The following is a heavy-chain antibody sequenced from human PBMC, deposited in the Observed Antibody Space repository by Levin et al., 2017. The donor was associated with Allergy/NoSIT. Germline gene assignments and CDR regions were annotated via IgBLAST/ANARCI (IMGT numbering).Heavy chain of an antibody. CDR3: ARHLLGSGMVTRGCDT. D-gene: IGHD1-26*01. V-gene: IGHV4-59*08. CDR2: IYYSGST. J-gene: IGHJ3*02. CDR1: SGSISNLY. Sequence: TLSLTCTVSSGSISNLYWSWIRQPPGKGLEWIGYIYYSGSTNYNPSLKSRVTISVDTSKNQFSLKLRSVTAADTAVYYCARHLLGSGMVTRGCDTWGQGTKVTVSS.